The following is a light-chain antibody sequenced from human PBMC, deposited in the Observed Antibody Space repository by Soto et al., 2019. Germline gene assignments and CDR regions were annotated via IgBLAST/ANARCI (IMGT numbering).Light chain of an antibody. J-gene: IGKJ1*01. CDR3: QHYNSYSEA. CDR1: QTISSW. Sequence: DIQMTQSPSTLSGPVGDRVTITCRPSQTISSWLAWYQQKPGKAPKLLIYKASTLKSGVPSRFSGSGSGTEFTLTISSLQPDDFATYYCQHYNSYSEAFGQGTKVDIK. V-gene: IGKV1-5*03. CDR2: KAS.